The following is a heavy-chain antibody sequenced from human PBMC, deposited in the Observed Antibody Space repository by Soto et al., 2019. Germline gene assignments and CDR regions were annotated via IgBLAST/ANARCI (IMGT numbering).Heavy chain of an antibody. CDR3: ARDLGHWEVGATTDY. Sequence: ASVKVSCKASGYTFTSYGISWVRQAPGQGLEWMGWISAYNGNTNYAQKLQGRVTMTTDTSTSTAYMELRSLRSDDTAVYYCARDLGHWEVGATTDYWGQGTLVTVSS. CDR2: ISAYNGNT. J-gene: IGHJ4*02. V-gene: IGHV1-18*01. D-gene: IGHD1-26*01. CDR1: GYTFTSYG.